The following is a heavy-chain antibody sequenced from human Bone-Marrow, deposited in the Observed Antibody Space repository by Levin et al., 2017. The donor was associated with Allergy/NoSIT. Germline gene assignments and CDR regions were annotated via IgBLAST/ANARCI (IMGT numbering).Heavy chain of an antibody. Sequence: AASVKVSCKASGYTFTGYYMHWVRQAPGQGLEWMGWINPNSGGTNYAQKFQGRVTMTRDTSISTAYMELSRLRSDDTAVYYCARIEYSSSSRAYHQTYYFDYWGQGTLVTVSS. CDR2: INPNSGGT. CDR3: ARIEYSSSSRAYHQTYYFDY. CDR1: GYTFTGYY. D-gene: IGHD6-6*01. J-gene: IGHJ4*02. V-gene: IGHV1-2*02.